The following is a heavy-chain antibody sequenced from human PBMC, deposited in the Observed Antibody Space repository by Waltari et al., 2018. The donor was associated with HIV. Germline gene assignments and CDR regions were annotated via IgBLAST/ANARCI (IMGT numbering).Heavy chain of an antibody. J-gene: IGHJ4*02. Sequence: QVQLQESGPGLVKPPEPLSLTSPVSGSSSESGYYWGWIRQPPGKALEWIGSSLHSGNTYYNPSLKSRLTISLDTSKNQVSLKLSSVTAADTAVYYCASGSRRGHSHGIDYWGQGTLVTVSS. D-gene: IGHD5-18*01. CDR1: GSSSESGYY. CDR2: SLHSGNT. CDR3: ASGSRRGHSHGIDY. V-gene: IGHV4-38-2*01.